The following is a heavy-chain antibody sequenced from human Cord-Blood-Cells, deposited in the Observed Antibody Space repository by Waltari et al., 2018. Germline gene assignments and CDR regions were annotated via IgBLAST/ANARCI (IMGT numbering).Heavy chain of an antibody. CDR3: ARAPGTTGTTDHNWFDP. V-gene: IGHV4-4*02. J-gene: IGHJ5*02. CDR1: GGSISSSNW. CDR2: IYHSGST. Sequence: QVQLQESGPGLVKPSGTLSLTCAVSGGSISSSNWWSWVRQPPGKGLEGIGEIYHSGSTNYSPALKSRVTISVDKAKDQFSLKLSSGTAADTAVYYCARAPGTTGTTDHNWFDPWGQGTLVTVSS. D-gene: IGHD1-1*01.